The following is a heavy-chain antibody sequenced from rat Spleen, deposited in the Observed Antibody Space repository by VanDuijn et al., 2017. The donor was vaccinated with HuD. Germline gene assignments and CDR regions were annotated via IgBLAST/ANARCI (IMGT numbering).Heavy chain of an antibody. J-gene: IGHJ2*01. V-gene: IGHV2-15*01. CDR1: GFSLTSFS. Sequence: QVQLKESGPGLVQPSETLSLTCTVPGFSLTSFSVSWVRQPSGKGPEWMGRMWYVGDTAYNSALKSRLSISRDTSKSQVFLKVNSLQTEDTAIYFCTRSDYWGQGVMVTVSS. CDR3: TRSDY. CDR2: MWYVGDT.